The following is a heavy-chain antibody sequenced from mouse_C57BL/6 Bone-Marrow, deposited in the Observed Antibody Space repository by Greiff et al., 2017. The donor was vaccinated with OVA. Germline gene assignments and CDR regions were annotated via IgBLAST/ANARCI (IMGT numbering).Heavy chain of an antibody. V-gene: IGHV5-16*01. D-gene: IGHD1-1*01. Sequence: EVKLEESEGGLVQPGSSMKLSCTASGFTFSDYYMAWVRQVPEKGLEWVANINYDGSSTYYLDSLKSRFIISRDNAKNILYLQMSSLKSEDTATYYCARGGEYGSSFYYAMDYWGQGTSVTVSS. CDR2: INYDGSST. CDR3: ARGGEYGSSFYYAMDY. J-gene: IGHJ4*01. CDR1: GFTFSDYY.